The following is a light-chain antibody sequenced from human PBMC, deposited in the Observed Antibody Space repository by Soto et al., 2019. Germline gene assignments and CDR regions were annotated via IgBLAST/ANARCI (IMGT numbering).Light chain of an antibody. CDR1: QSVTSY. J-gene: IGKJ1*01. V-gene: IGKV3-20*01. CDR3: QQYGSSGT. Sequence: EIPLTQSPATLSMSPCESATLSCRASQSVTSYFAWYQQRPGQAPRLLINDASRRATGIPDMFSGSGSGTDFTLTISRLEPEYFAVYYCQQYGSSGTFGQGTKVDIK. CDR2: DAS.